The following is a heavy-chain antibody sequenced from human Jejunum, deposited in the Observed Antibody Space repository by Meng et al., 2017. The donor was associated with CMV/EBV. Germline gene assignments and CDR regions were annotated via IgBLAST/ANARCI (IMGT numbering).Heavy chain of an antibody. J-gene: IGHJ6*02. V-gene: IGHV5-51*01. Sequence: NSWIGWVRPMPGTGLEWMGIIYPGDSDTRYGPSFQGQVTISADKSISTAYLHWSSLKASDTAMYYCARVVVTATPGFYYYYGVDVWGQGTTVTVSS. D-gene: IGHD2-15*01. CDR2: IYPGDSDT. CDR3: ARVVVTATPGFYYYYGVDV. CDR1: NSW.